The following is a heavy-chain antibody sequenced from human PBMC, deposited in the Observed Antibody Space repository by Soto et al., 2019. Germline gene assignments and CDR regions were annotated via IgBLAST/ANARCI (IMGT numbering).Heavy chain of an antibody. CDR2: ISSSSSYI. CDR3: ARVGGAIAAAGYYYYMDV. J-gene: IGHJ6*03. D-gene: IGHD6-13*01. V-gene: IGHV3-21*01. Sequence: GGSLRLSCAASGFTFSSYSMNWVRQAPGMGLEWVSSISSSSSYIYYADSVKGRFTISRDNAKNSLYLQMNSLRAEDTAVYYCARVGGAIAAAGYYYYMDVWGKGTTVTVSS. CDR1: GFTFSSYS.